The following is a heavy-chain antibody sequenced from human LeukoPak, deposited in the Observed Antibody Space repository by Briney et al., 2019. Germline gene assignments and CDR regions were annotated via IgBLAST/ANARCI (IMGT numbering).Heavy chain of an antibody. J-gene: IGHJ4*02. CDR3: ARQYWDDSKLDY. CDR1: GYSISSGYY. CDR2: IYHSGST. D-gene: IGHD3-22*01. V-gene: IGHV4-38-2*01. Sequence: SETLSLTCAVSGYSISSGYYWDWIRQPPGKGLEWIGNIYHSGSTYYNPSLKSRVTISVDTSKNYFSLKLSSVTAADTAVYYCARQYWDDSKLDYWGQGTLVTVSS.